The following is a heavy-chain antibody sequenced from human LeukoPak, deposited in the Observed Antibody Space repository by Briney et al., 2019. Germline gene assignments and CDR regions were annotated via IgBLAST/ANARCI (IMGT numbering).Heavy chain of an antibody. J-gene: IGHJ4*02. CDR3: ARTIYCSGGSCSYYFDY. CDR1: GGSFSGYY. CDR2: INHSGST. Sequence: SETLSLTCAVYGGSFSGYYWSWIRQPPGKGLEWIGEINHSGSTNYNPSLKSRVTISIDTSKNQFSLKLSSVTAADTAVYYCARTIYCSGGSCSYYFDYWGQGTLVTVSS. D-gene: IGHD2-15*01. V-gene: IGHV4-34*01.